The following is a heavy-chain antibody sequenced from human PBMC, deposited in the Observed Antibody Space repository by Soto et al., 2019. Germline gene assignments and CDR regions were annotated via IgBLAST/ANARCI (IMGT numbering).Heavy chain of an antibody. Sequence: GGSLRLSCAASGFTFSSYAMSWVRQAPGKGLEWVSAISGSGGSTYYADSVKGRFTISRDNSKNTLYLQMNSLRAEDTAVYYCAKGGMAIAAAVYYYYYGMDVWGQGTTVTVSS. CDR2: ISGSGGST. V-gene: IGHV3-23*01. CDR3: AKGGMAIAAAVYYYYYGMDV. CDR1: GFTFSSYA. J-gene: IGHJ6*02. D-gene: IGHD6-13*01.